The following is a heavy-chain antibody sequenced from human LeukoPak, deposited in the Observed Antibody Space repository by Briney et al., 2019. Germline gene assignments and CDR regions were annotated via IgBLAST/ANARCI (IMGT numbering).Heavy chain of an antibody. J-gene: IGHJ4*02. V-gene: IGHV3-21*01. CDR2: ISSSSSYI. CDR1: GFTFSSYS. CDR3: ARDRAPDYYDSSGYSDD. Sequence: GGSLRLSCAASGFTFSSYSMNWVRQAPGKGLEWVSSISSSSSYIYYADSVKGRFTISRDNAKNSLYLQMNSLRAEDTAVYYCARDRAPDYYDSSGYSDDWGQGTLVTVSS. D-gene: IGHD3-22*01.